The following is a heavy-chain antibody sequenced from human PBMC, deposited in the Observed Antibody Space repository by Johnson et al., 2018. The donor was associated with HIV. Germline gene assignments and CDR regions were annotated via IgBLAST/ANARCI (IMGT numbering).Heavy chain of an antibody. Sequence: VQLVESGGGVVRPGGSLRLSCAASGFTFDDYGMSWVRQAPGKGLEWVSGINWNGGSTGYADSVKGRFTISRDNAKRSLYLQMNSLKTEDTAVYYCTREGRTVAAFTVVAFDIWGQGTMVTVSS. CDR2: INWNGGST. V-gene: IGHV3-20*04. CDR3: TREGRTVAAFTVVAFDI. D-gene: IGHD6-19*01. J-gene: IGHJ3*02. CDR1: GFTFDDYG.